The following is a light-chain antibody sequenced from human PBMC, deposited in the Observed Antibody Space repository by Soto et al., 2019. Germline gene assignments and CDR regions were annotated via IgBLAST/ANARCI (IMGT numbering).Light chain of an antibody. J-gene: IGKJ1*01. CDR1: QSVSSSY. Sequence: EFVLTQSLGTVSLSPRERATLSCRASQSVSSSYLAWYQQKPGQAPRLLIYGASSRATGIPDRFSGSGSGTDFTLTISRLEPEDFAVYYCQQYGSSPQTVGQGTKVDIK. CDR2: GAS. V-gene: IGKV3-20*01. CDR3: QQYGSSPQT.